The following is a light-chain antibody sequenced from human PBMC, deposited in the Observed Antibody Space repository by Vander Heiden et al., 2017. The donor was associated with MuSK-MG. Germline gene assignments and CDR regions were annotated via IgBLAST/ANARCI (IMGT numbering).Light chain of an antibody. J-gene: IGLJ2*01. V-gene: IGLV3-21*02. Sequence: SYVLTQPPSVSVAPRQTASITCGGNNIGSKSVHWYQQRPGQAPVLVVYDDNDRPSGIPERFSGSNSGNTATLTISRVEAGDEADYYCQVWDSSSDHVVFGGGTKLTVL. CDR1: NIGSKS. CDR3: QVWDSSSDHVV. CDR2: DDN.